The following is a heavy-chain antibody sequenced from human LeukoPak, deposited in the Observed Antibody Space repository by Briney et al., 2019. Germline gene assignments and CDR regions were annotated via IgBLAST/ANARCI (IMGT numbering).Heavy chain of an antibody. D-gene: IGHD1-26*01. Sequence: ASVKVSCKASGYTFTSYAMHWVRQAPGQRLEWMGWINAGNGNTKYSQEFQGRVTITRDTSARTAYMELSSLRSEDMAVYYCARDNSVGDNAWWFDPWGQGTLVTVSS. CDR2: INAGNGNT. V-gene: IGHV1-3*03. CDR3: ARDNSVGDNAWWFDP. J-gene: IGHJ5*02. CDR1: GYTFTSYA.